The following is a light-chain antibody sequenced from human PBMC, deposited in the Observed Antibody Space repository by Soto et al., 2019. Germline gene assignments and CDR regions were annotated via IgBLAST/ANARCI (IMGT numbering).Light chain of an antibody. J-gene: IGLJ1*01. V-gene: IGLV2-14*03. CDR2: DVA. CDR1: SSDVGHYNY. CDR3: CSYTTTTSRV. Sequence: QSVLTQPASVSGSPGQSITISCTGTSSDVGHYNYVSWYQQHPGNAPKLIIYDVALRASGVSDRFSASKSGNTASLTISGLQAEDEADYYCCSYTTTTSRVFGTGT.